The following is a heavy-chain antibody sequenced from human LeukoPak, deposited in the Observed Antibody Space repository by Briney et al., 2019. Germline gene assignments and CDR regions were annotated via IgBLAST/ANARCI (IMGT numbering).Heavy chain of an antibody. CDR3: SREGGRDGYNFWGKIDY. CDR1: GFTFSSYA. J-gene: IGHJ4*02. CDR2: IYYDGSNK. V-gene: IGHV3-30*04. D-gene: IGHD5-24*01. Sequence: GGSLRLSCAASGFTFSSYAMHWVRQAPGKGLEWVAVIYYDGSNKYFADTVKGRFTISRDNSKNTLYLQMNSLRVEDTAVYSWSREGGRDGYNFWGKIDYGGQGTPVTVSS.